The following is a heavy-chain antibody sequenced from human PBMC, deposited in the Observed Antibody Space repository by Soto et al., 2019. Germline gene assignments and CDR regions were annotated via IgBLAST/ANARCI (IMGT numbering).Heavy chain of an antibody. J-gene: IGHJ4*02. Sequence: GGSLRLSCAASGFTFSSYSMNWVRQAPGKGLEWVSYISSSSSTIYYADSVKGRFTISRDNAKNSLYLQMNSLRDEDTAVYYCARGPYYYDSSGYYLDYWGQGTLVTVSS. CDR2: ISSSSSTI. CDR1: GFTFSSYS. CDR3: ARGPYYYDSSGYYLDY. D-gene: IGHD3-22*01. V-gene: IGHV3-48*02.